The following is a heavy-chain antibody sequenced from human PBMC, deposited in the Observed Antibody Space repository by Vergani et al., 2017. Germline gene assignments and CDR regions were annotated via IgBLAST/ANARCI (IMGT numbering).Heavy chain of an antibody. J-gene: IGHJ6*02. CDR2: IIPILGIA. D-gene: IGHD2-2*01. V-gene: IGHV1-69*08. Sequence: QVQLVQSGAEVKKPGSSVKVSCKASGGTFSSYTISWVRQAPGQGLEWMGRIIPILGIANYAQKFQGRVTITADKSTSTADMELSSLRSEDTAVYYCARDXLDPAASTHYYYYYGMDVWGQGTTVTVSS. CDR3: ARDXLDPAASTHYYYYYGMDV. CDR1: GGTFSSYT.